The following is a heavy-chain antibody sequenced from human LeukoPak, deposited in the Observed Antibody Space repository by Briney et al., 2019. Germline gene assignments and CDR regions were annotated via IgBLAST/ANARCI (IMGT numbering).Heavy chain of an antibody. V-gene: IGHV3-21*01. D-gene: IGHD3-22*01. Sequence: GGSLRLSCAASGFTFSSYSMNWVRQAPGKGLEWVSSISSGSSYIYYADSVKGRFTMSRDNAKNSLYLQMTSLRAEDTAVYYCARSSSVNYDSSGYSALDYWGQGTLVTVSS. CDR3: ARSSSVNYDSSGYSALDY. CDR2: ISSGSSYI. CDR1: GFTFSSYS. J-gene: IGHJ4*02.